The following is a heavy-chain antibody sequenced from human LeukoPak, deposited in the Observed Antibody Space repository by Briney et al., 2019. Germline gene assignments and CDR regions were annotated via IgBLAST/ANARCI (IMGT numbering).Heavy chain of an antibody. D-gene: IGHD4-17*01. CDR1: GGSITSYY. Sequence: SATLSLTCTASGGSITSYYWSWIRQPPGHGLEWIGNIYYSGSTNYNPSLKSRVTISVGTSKIQFSLKLSSVYAADTAVYYWARGDCDYDYYCYSGMDDWGKGTTVMVSS. V-gene: IGHV4-59*07. J-gene: IGHJ6*04. CDR2: IYYSGST. CDR3: ARGDCDYDYYCYSGMDD.